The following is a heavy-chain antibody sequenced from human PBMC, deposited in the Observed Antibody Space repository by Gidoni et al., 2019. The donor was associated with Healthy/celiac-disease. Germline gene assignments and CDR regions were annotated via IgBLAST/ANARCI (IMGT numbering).Heavy chain of an antibody. D-gene: IGHD5-12*01. CDR1: GGSISSSSYY. CDR3: ARNGGYTIWWEY. CDR2: IYYSGRT. J-gene: IGHJ4*02. Sequence: QLQLQESGPGLVKPSETLSLTCTVSGGSISSSSYYWGWIRQPPGKGLEWIGSIYYSGRTYYNPSLKSRVTISVDTSKNQFSLKLSSVTAADTAVYYCARNGGYTIWWEYWGQGTLVTVSS. V-gene: IGHV4-39*01.